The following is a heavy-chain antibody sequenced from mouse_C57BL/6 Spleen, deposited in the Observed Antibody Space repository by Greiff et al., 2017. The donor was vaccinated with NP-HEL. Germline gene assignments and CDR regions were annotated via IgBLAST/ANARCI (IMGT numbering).Heavy chain of an antibody. CDR1: GFTFSDYG. D-gene: IGHD1-1*01. Sequence: EVQGVESGGGLVKPGGSLKLSCAASGFTFSDYGMHWVRQAPEKGLEWVAYISSGSSTIYYADTVKGRFTISRDNAKNTLFLQMTSLRSEDTAMDYCARRENYYGTQFAYWGQGTLVTVSA. J-gene: IGHJ3*01. CDR3: ARRENYYGTQFAY. CDR2: ISSGSSTI. V-gene: IGHV5-17*01.